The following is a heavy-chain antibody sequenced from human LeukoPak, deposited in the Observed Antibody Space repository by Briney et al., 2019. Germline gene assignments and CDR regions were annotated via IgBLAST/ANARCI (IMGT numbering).Heavy chain of an antibody. V-gene: IGHV3-64D*06. D-gene: IGHD5-18*01. J-gene: IGHJ4*02. Sequence: SGGSLRLSCSASGFSFSSYTMYWVRQAPGKGLEYVSAISSNGDRTYYADSVKGRFTISRDNSKNTLYLQMSSLRPEDTAVYYCVKAHVDTALYDYWGQGTLVTVSS. CDR3: VKAHVDTALYDY. CDR2: ISSNGDRT. CDR1: GFSFSSYT.